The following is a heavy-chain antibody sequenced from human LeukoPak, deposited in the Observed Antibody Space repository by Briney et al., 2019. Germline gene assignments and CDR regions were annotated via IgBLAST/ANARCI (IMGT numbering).Heavy chain of an antibody. CDR2: FNPSGGST. CDR1: GGTFTSYY. Sequence: ASVKVSCKASGGTFTSYYMHWVRQAPGQGLEWMGVFNPSGGSTSYAQKFQGRVTMTRDTSTSTVYMDLSSLRSEDTAVYYCARAQQWPPLLEYWGQGTLVTVSS. J-gene: IGHJ4*02. CDR3: ARAQQWPPLLEY. D-gene: IGHD6-19*01. V-gene: IGHV1-46*01.